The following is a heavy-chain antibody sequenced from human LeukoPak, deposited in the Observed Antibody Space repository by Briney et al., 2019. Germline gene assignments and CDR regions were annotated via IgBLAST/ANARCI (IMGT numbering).Heavy chain of an antibody. CDR2: IIPILGIA. Sequence: GASVKVSCKASGGTFSSYAISWVRQAPGQGLEWMGRIIPILGIANYAQKFQGRVTITADKSTSTAYMELSSLRSEDTAVYYCARSGSTMVRGVIISWSDPWGQGTLVTVSS. V-gene: IGHV1-69*04. J-gene: IGHJ5*02. CDR3: ARSGSTMVRGVIISWSDP. D-gene: IGHD3-10*01. CDR1: GGTFSSYA.